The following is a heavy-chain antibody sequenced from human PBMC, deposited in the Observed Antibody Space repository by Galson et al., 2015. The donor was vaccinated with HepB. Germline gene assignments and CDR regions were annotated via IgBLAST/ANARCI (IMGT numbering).Heavy chain of an antibody. J-gene: IGHJ4*02. CDR3: ARDLDYGGVYGSTWYFDY. V-gene: IGHV1-2*06. D-gene: IGHD4-23*01. CDR1: GYTFIGYH. CDR2: VDPNNGVT. Sequence: SVKVSCKASGYTFIGYHIHWVRQAPGQGLDWMGHVDPNNGVTNYAQKFHGRITGSRDTSINTVYMELNSLISDDTAVYYCARDLDYGGVYGSTWYFDYWGQGTLVTVSS.